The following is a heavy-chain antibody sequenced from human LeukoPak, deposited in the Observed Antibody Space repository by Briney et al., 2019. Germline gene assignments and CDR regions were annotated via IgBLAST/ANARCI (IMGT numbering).Heavy chain of an antibody. Sequence: SETLSLTCTVSGGSISSYYWSWIRQPPGKGLEWIGYIYYSGSTNYSPSLKSRVTISVDTSKNQFSLKLSSVTAAGTAVYYCARSVGATTPFDYWGQGTLVTVSS. V-gene: IGHV4-59*01. CDR3: ARSVGATTPFDY. J-gene: IGHJ4*02. CDR1: GGSISSYY. CDR2: IYYSGST. D-gene: IGHD1-26*01.